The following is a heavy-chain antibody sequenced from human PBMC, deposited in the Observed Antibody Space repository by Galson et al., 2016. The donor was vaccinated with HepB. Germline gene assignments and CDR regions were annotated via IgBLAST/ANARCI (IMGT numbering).Heavy chain of an antibody. J-gene: IGHJ6*02. V-gene: IGHV3-33*01. Sequence: SLRLSCAASGFTFSSYGMHWVRQAPGKGLEWVAVIWYDGSNKYYVDSVKGRFTISRDNSKNTVDLQMNSLRAEDTAVYYCARDSSLSARIYYYFYGLDVWGQGTTVTVSS. CDR1: GFTFSSYG. CDR2: IWYDGSNK. D-gene: IGHD6-6*01. CDR3: ARDSSLSARIYYYFYGLDV.